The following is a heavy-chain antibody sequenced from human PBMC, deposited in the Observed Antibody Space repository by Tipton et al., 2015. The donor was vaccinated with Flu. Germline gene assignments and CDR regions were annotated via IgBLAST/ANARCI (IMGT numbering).Heavy chain of an antibody. D-gene: IGHD6-19*01. CDR2: IDRRGRT. V-gene: IGHV4-38-2*01. CDR1: GYFIGGGNY. CDR3: VSDPPWAVADY. Sequence: TLSLTCVVSGYFIGGGNYWGWIRQAPGKGLEWIGNIDRRGRTYGNPSLKSRVTMSVDTSKNQFSLKLASVTAADTAVYYCVSDPPWAVADYWGQGTLVTVSS. J-gene: IGHJ4*02.